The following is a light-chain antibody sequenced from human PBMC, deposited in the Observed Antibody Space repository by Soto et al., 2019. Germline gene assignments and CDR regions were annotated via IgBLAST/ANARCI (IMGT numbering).Light chain of an antibody. CDR2: GAS. CDR3: QQYKNWPQFT. J-gene: IGKJ3*01. CDR1: QSVSTN. V-gene: IGKV3-15*01. Sequence: EIVMTQSPATLSVSPGERATLSCRASQSVSTNLAWYQQKPGQGPRLLIYGASTRATGIPARFSGSGSGTEFTLTISSLQSEDFAVYSCQQYKNWPQFTFGPGTKVDIK.